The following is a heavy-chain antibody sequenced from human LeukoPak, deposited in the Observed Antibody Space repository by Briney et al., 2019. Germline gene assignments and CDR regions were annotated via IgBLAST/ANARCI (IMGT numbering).Heavy chain of an antibody. V-gene: IGHV3-48*03. J-gene: IGHJ3*01. CDR1: GFTFRSYE. CDR3: ARDRSKVTAYDDALDF. D-gene: IGHD2-21*02. CDR2: ISDIGTTQ. Sequence: PGGSLRLSCAASGFTFRSYELNWVRQAPGKGLEWVSYISDIGTTQHYADSVMGRFIISRDNAKNSLYLQMNSLTAEDTAVYYCARDRSKVTAYDDALDFWGQGTMVIVSS.